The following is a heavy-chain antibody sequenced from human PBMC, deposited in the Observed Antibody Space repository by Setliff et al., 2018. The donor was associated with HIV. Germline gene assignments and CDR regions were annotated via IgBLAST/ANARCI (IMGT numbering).Heavy chain of an antibody. D-gene: IGHD3-3*01. CDR3: AKQRYYDGNDGFDV. V-gene: IGHV3-23*01. CDR2: ISGSGYP. J-gene: IGHJ3*01. Sequence: GGSLRLSCVASGFTFSTYAINWVRLAPGKGLEWVSSISGSGYPYYADSVKGRFTISIDNSKNTLFLQMDSLRAEDTALYYCAKQRYYDGNDGFDVWGQGTMVTVSS. CDR1: GFTFSTYA.